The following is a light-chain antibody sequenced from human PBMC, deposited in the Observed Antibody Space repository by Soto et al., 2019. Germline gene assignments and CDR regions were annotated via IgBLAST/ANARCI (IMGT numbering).Light chain of an antibody. CDR2: WAS. V-gene: IGKV4-1*01. J-gene: IGKJ2*01. CDR3: QQYFGTPYT. CDR1: QNILYSSNNKNY. Sequence: DIVMTQSPDSLSVSLGERATINCKSSQNILYSSNNKNYLAWYQQKPGQPPKLLIYWASTRESGVPDRFCGSGSGTDFTLAISSLQAEDVAVYYCQQYFGTPYTFGQGTNLEIK.